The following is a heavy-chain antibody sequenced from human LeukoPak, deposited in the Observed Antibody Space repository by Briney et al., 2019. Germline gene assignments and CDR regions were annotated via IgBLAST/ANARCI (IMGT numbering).Heavy chain of an antibody. V-gene: IGHV3-23*01. Sequence: QPGGSLRLSCAASGFTFSSYAMSWVRQAPGKGLEWVSAISGSGGSTYYADSVKGRFTISRDNSKNTLYLQMNSLRAEDTAVYYCARDRPYYGSGPDRFYDIWGQGTMVTVSS. J-gene: IGHJ3*02. CDR2: ISGSGGST. CDR1: GFTFSSYA. CDR3: ARDRPYYGSGPDRFYDI. D-gene: IGHD3-10*01.